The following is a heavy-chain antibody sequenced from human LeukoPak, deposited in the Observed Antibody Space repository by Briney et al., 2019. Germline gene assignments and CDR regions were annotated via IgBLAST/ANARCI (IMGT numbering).Heavy chain of an antibody. CDR2: ISGSGGST. J-gene: IGHJ4*02. D-gene: IGHD3-10*01. V-gene: IGHV3-23*01. CDR1: GFTFSSYA. CDR3: AKDVTYYYGSGSYQYDY. Sequence: GGSLRLSCAASGFTFSSYAMSWVRQAPGKGLEGVSAISGSGGSTYYADSVKGRFTISRDNSKNTLYLQMNSLRAEDTDVYYCAKDVTYYYGSGSYQYDYWGQGTLVTVSS.